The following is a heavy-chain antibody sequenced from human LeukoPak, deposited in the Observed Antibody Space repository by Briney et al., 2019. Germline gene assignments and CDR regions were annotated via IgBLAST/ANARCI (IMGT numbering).Heavy chain of an antibody. D-gene: IGHD3-22*01. J-gene: IGHJ4*02. V-gene: IGHV3-33*01. CDR3: ASSRYYYDSSGYYTY. Sequence: PGGSLRLSCAASGFTFSSYGMHWVRQAPGKGLEWVAVIWYDGSNKYYADSVKGRFTISRDNSKNTLYLQMSSLRAEDTAVYYCASSRYYYDSSGYYTYWGQGTLVTVSS. CDR2: IWYDGSNK. CDR1: GFTFSSYG.